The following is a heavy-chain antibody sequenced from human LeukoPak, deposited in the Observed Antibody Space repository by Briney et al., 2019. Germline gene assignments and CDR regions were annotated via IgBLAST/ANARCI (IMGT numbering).Heavy chain of an antibody. D-gene: IGHD6-13*01. CDR1: NGSISTYY. J-gene: IGHJ4*02. V-gene: IGHV4-59*01. Sequence: PSETLSLTCTVSNGSISTYYWSWIRQPPGKGLEWIGYIYGSGSVNYNPSLKSRVIISVDTSKNQFSLKLSSVTAADTAVYYCARVGYSSSDRPYWGQGTLVTVSS. CDR3: ARVGYSSSDRPY. CDR2: IYGSGSV.